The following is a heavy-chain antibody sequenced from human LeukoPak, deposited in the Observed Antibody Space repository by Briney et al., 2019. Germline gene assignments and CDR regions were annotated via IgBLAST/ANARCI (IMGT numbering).Heavy chain of an antibody. CDR2: ITWNGGIT. CDR1: GFPFDNYG. J-gene: IGHJ4*02. V-gene: IGHV3-20*04. Sequence: GGSLRLSCAASGFPFDNYGMAWVRQGPGKGLEWVSGITWNGGITAYADSVKGRFTISRDNAKNSLYLQMNSLRAEDTALYYCARDGPVAGVELDQWGQGTLVTVSS. CDR3: ARDGPVAGVELDQ. D-gene: IGHD6-19*01.